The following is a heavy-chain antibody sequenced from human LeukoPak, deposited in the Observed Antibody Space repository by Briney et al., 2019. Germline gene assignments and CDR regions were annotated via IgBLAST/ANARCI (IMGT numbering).Heavy chain of an antibody. D-gene: IGHD6-6*01. CDR1: GGTFSSYA. CDR2: IIPIFGTA. J-gene: IGHJ4*02. Sequence: SVKVSCKASGGTFSSYAISWVRQAPAQGLEWMGRIIPIFGTANYAQKFQGRVTITADKSTSTAYMELSSLRSEDTAVYYCARVKGSSSSPFDYWGQGTLVTVSS. V-gene: IGHV1-69*06. CDR3: ARVKGSSSSPFDY.